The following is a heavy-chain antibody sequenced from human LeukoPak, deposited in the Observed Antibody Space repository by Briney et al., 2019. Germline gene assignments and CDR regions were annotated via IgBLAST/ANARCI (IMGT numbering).Heavy chain of an antibody. J-gene: IGHJ4*02. Sequence: GGSLRLSCAASGFXFSTYWISWVRQAPGKGLELVANIKQDGSEKYYVDSVKGRFTISRDNAKRSLYLQMNSLRAEDTAVFYCARDRDNITCPHDYWGQGTLVTVSS. CDR3: ARDRDNITCPHDY. D-gene: IGHD2-15*01. V-gene: IGHV3-7*05. CDR2: IKQDGSEK. CDR1: GFXFSTYW.